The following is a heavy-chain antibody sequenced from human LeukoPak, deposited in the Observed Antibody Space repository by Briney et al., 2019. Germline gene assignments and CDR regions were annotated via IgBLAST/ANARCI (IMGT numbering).Heavy chain of an antibody. V-gene: IGHV4-59*01. CDR1: GGSISSYY. CDR3: ARDVHYGDYYDYYYMDV. J-gene: IGHJ6*03. D-gene: IGHD4-17*01. CDR2: IYYSGST. Sequence: SETLSLTCTVSGGSISSYYWSWIRQPPGKGLEWIGYIYYSGSTNYNPSLKSRVTISVDTSKNQFSLKPSSVTAADTAVYYCARDVHYGDYYDYYYMDVWGKGTTVTVSS.